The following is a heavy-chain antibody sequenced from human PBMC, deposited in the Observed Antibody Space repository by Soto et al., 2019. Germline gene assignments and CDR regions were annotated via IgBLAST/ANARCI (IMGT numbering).Heavy chain of an antibody. CDR2: ISAYNGNT. CDR3: ARDWKGMEQLVYYGMDV. D-gene: IGHD6-6*01. J-gene: IGHJ6*02. V-gene: IGHV1-18*01. CDR1: GYTFTSYG. Sequence: GASVKVSCKASGYTFTSYGISWVRQAPGQGFEWMGWISAYNGNTNYAQKLQGRVTMTTDTSTSTAYMELRSLRSDDTAVYYCARDWKGMEQLVYYGMDVWGQGTTVTVSS.